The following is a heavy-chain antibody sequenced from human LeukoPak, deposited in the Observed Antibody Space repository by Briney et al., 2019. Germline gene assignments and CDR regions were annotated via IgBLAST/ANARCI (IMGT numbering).Heavy chain of an antibody. CDR1: GNSFGDYY. CDR2: IYTSGST. D-gene: IGHD3-22*01. J-gene: IGHJ5*02. V-gene: IGHV4-4*07. Sequence: SETLSLTCTVSGNSFGDYYWSWIRQPAGKGLEWIGRIYTSGSTTYNPSLKSRVTMSVDTSKNQFSLKLSSVTAADTAVYYCARDKGSYYYDRNWFDPWGQGTLVTVSS. CDR3: ARDKGSYYYDRNWFDP.